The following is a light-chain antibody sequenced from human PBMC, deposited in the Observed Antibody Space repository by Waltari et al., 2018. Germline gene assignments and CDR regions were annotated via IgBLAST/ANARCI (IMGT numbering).Light chain of an antibody. CDR3: HQYNNWPPTLT. Sequence: EIVVTQSPATLSVSPGERATLSCRASQSVSSNLAGYQQRPGQAPRLLIYVASPRSTVIPARFSGSGSSTEFTLTIISLQFEDFAVYYCHQYNNWPPTLTFGQGTKVEIK. V-gene: IGKV3-15*01. J-gene: IGKJ1*01. CDR2: VAS. CDR1: QSVSSN.